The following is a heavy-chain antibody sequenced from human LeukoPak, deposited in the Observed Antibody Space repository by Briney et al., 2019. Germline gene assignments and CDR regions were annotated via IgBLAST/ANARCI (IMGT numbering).Heavy chain of an antibody. J-gene: IGHJ1*01. CDR2: ITPNADRT. Sequence: GGSLRLSCAASGFTFGSYGMSWVRQARGKGLEWVSFITPNADRTSYADSVEGRFTPSRDNPRNTLYMQMNSLRDEDTAIYYCAIMHGYYDGSGYWVQWGQGTLVTVSS. CDR3: AIMHGYYDGSGYWVQ. D-gene: IGHD3-22*01. CDR1: GFTFGSYG. V-gene: IGHV3-23*01.